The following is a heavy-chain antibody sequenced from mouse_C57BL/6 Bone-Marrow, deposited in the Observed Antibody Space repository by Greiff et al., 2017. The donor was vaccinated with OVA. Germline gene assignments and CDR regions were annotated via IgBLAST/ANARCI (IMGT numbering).Heavy chain of an antibody. CDR1: GYAFSSSW. J-gene: IGHJ1*03. CDR2: IYPGDGDT. D-gene: IGHD1-1*01. CDR3: ARPVYYGSSDWYFDV. V-gene: IGHV1-82*01. Sequence: QVQLQQSGPELVKPGASVKISCKASGYAFSSSWMNWVKQRPGKGLEWIGRIYPGDGDTNYNGKFKGKATLTADKSSSTAYMQLSSLTSEDSAVYFGARPVYYGSSDWYFDVWGTGTTVTVSS.